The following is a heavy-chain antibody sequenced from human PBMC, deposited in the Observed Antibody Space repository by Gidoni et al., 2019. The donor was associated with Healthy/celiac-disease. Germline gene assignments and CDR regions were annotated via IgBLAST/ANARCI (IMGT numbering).Heavy chain of an antibody. V-gene: IGHV4-4*07. CDR3: AREPHNWNDPAGFFDY. CDR1: GGSISSYS. Sequence: QVQLQESGPGLVKPSATLSLTCTVSGGSISSYSWSWIRQPAGKGLEWIGRIYTSGSTNYNPSLKRRVTMSVDTSKNQFSLKLSSVTAADTAVYYCAREPHNWNDPAGFFDYWGQGTLVTVSS. J-gene: IGHJ4*02. D-gene: IGHD1-20*01. CDR2: IYTSGST.